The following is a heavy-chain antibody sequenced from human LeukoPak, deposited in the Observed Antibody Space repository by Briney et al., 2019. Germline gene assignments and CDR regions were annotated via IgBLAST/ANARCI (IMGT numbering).Heavy chain of an antibody. CDR2: INPSGGST. CDR1: GYTFTSYY. J-gene: IGHJ6*03. CDR3: ARDSSGWYRHYYYYYYMDV. V-gene: IGHV1-46*01. D-gene: IGHD6-19*01. Sequence: ASVKVSCKASGYTFTSYYMHWVRQAPGQGLEWMGIINPSGGSTSYAQKFQGRVTMTRDMSTSTVYMELSSLRSEDTAVYYCARDSSGWYRHYYYYYYMDVWGKGTTVTVSS.